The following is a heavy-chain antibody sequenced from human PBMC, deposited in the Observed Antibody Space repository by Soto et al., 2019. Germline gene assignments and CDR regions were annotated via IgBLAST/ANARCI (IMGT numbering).Heavy chain of an antibody. J-gene: IGHJ5*02. CDR2: ISYDGGLQ. V-gene: IGHV3-30*13. CDR1: GFTFTSYG. CDR3: VSGRGDGNAPVPLS. D-gene: IGHD3-10*01. Sequence: QAQLVESGGGVVQPGRSLRLSCAASGFTFTSYGMHWVRQAPGTRLEWVAVISYDGGLQHYADSVKGRFTIPRENSKKWGLLQRNGRGGRDPAVYCGVSGRGDGNAPVPLSWGQETWVTV.